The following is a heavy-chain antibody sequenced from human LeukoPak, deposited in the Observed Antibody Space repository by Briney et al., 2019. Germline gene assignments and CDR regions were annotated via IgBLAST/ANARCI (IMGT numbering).Heavy chain of an antibody. CDR3: ARRTVATAGVDY. V-gene: IGHV4-39*01. D-gene: IGHD5-12*01. Sequence: SETLSLTCTVSGASISSRSYYWDWIRQPPGKGLDWVGSIYFSGSTYYNPSLNSRVTISVDTSKNQFSLKLISVTAADTAVYYCARRTVATAGVDYWGQGSLVTVSS. CDR2: IYFSGST. CDR1: GASISSRSYY. J-gene: IGHJ4*02.